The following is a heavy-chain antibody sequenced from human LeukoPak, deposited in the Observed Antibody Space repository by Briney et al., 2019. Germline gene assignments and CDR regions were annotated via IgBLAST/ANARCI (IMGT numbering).Heavy chain of an antibody. Sequence: SETLSLTCTVSGGSISSDYWSWIRQPPGKGLEWIAYIYNSGSTSYNPSLKSRVTISMNTSKNQFSLKLSSVTAADTAVYYCAKSFGYSRSWFDNWGQGTLVTVSS. V-gene: IGHV4-59*01. J-gene: IGHJ4*02. CDR1: GGSISSDY. CDR2: IYNSGST. D-gene: IGHD6-13*01. CDR3: AKSFGYSRSWFDN.